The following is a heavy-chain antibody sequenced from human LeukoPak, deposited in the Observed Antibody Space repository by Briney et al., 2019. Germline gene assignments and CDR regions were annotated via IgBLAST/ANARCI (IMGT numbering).Heavy chain of an antibody. V-gene: IGHV4-34*01. CDR1: GGSFSGYY. CDR3: ARATGGILSL. CDR2: INHSGST. Sequence: KPSETLSLTCAVYGGSFSGYYWSWIRQPPGKGLEWIGEINHSGSTNYNPSLKSRVTISVDASKNQFSLKLSSVTAADTAAYYCARATGGILSLWGQGTLVTVSS. J-gene: IGHJ4*02. D-gene: IGHD3-9*01.